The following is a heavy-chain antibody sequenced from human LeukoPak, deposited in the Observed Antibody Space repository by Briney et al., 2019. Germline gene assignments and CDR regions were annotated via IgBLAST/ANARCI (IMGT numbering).Heavy chain of an antibody. J-gene: IGHJ4*02. CDR3: ARTEIAVAGTAAAYFDY. CDR2: IYPGDSDT. D-gene: IGHD6-19*01. CDR1: GYSFTSYW. Sequence: GESLKISCKGSGYSFTSYWIGWVRQMPGKGLEWMGIIYPGDSDTRYSPSFQGQVTIPADKSISTAYLQWSSLKAPDTAMYYCARTEIAVAGTAAAYFDYWGQGTLVTVSS. V-gene: IGHV5-51*01.